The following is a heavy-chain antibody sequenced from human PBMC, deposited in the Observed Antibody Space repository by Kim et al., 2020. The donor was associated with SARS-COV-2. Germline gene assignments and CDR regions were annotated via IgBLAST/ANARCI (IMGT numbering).Heavy chain of an antibody. V-gene: IGHV3-21*01. CDR1: GFTFSSYS. D-gene: IGHD6-19*01. CDR2: ISSSSSYI. Sequence: GGSLRLSCAASGFTFSSYSMNWVRQAPGKGLEWVPSISSSSSYIYYADSVKGRFTISRDNAKNSLYLQMNSLRAEDTAVYYCARDPLGPPYSSGGDAFDIWGQGTMVTVSS. J-gene: IGHJ3*02. CDR3: ARDPLGPPYSSGGDAFDI.